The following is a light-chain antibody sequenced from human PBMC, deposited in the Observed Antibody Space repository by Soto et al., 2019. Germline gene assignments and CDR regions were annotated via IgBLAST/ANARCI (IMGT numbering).Light chain of an antibody. Sequence: QSVLTQPASVSGSPGQSMTISCTGTNSDIGGYNYVSWYQQHPGKAPKVIIYEVINRPSGVSNRFSGSKSVNAAYLTISGLQAEDDADYYCSSYRSVGTIVFGTGTKVTVL. CDR3: SSYRSVGTIV. CDR2: EVI. CDR1: NSDIGGYNY. V-gene: IGLV2-14*01. J-gene: IGLJ1*01.